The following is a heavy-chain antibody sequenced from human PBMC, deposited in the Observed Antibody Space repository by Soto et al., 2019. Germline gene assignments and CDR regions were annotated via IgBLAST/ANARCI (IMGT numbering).Heavy chain of an antibody. Sequence: EVQQVDSGGGLVQPGGSLRLSCAASGFTVSSNYMSWVRQAPGKGLEWVSVIYSGGSTYYADSVKGRFTISRDNSKNTLYLQMNSLRAEDTAVYYCARDQLTPFDAFDIWGQGTMVTVSS. CDR2: IYSGGST. CDR3: ARDQLTPFDAFDI. V-gene: IGHV3-66*01. J-gene: IGHJ3*02. CDR1: GFTVSSNY. D-gene: IGHD6-6*01.